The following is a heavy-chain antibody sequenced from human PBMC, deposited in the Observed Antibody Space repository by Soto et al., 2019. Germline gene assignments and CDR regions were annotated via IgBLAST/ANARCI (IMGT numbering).Heavy chain of an antibody. J-gene: IGHJ4*02. V-gene: IGHV3-13*01. Sequence: EVQLVESGGDLVQPGGSLRLSCAASGFTFSNYDMHWVRQATGKGLEWVSTISTAGNTYSPGSVKGRFTISRENAKNSLYLQMNRLRVDDTAVYYCARGRDSGLYYFDYWGQGTLVTVSS. CDR2: ISTAGNT. CDR3: ARGRDSGLYYFDY. CDR1: GFTFSNYD. D-gene: IGHD2-21*01.